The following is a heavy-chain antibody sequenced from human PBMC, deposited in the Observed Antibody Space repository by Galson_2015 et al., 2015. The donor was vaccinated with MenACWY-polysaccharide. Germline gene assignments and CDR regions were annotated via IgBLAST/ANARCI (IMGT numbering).Heavy chain of an antibody. CDR1: GSKFRGSG. V-gene: IGHV3-33*01. J-gene: IGHJ3*02. CDR2: IQYDGSQK. D-gene: IGHD3-10*02. Sequence: SLRLSCAASGSKFRGSGMHWVRQAPGKGLEWVAVIQYDGSQKQYTDSVRGRFSISRDNSKNTLYLEMNSQRAEDTALYYCAREGSRIVFHAFDIWGQGTMVIVSS. CDR3: AREGSRIVFHAFDI.